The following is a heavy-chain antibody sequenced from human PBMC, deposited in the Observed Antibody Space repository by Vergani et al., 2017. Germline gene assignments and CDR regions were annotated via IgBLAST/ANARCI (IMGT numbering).Heavy chain of an antibody. CDR2: IYYSGST. CDR1: GGSISSSSYY. CDR3: AGQIQS. Sequence: QLQLQESGPGLVKPSETLSLTCTVSGGSISSSSYYWGWIRQPPGKGLEWIGSIYYSGSTYYNPSLERRVTIAVDTSKKQFSLTLSCVTAADTAVYYCAGQIQSWGQGTLVTVSS. J-gene: IGHJ5*02. D-gene: IGHD4-11*01. V-gene: IGHV4-39*01.